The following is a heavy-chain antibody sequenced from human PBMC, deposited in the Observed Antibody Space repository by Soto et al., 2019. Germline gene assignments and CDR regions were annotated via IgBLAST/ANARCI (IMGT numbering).Heavy chain of an antibody. Sequence: VQLVESGGGVVQPGRSLRLSCVASGFTFSDYAMHWVRQAPGKGLEWVAVVSHDGRNTHYADSVKGRFTISRDSSKNTVSLKMTSLRAEDTAVYYGAKGGRQWLVTSDFNYWGQGALVTVSS. V-gene: IGHV3-30*18. CDR2: VSHDGRNT. J-gene: IGHJ4*02. D-gene: IGHD6-19*01. CDR1: GFTFSDYA. CDR3: AKGGRQWLVTSDFNY.